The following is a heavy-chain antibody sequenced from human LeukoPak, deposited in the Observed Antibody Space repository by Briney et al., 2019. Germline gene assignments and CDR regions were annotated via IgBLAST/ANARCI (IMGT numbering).Heavy chain of an antibody. CDR1: GFTLTNYH. J-gene: IGHJ4*02. V-gene: IGHV1-46*01. Sequence: ASVKVSCKASGFTLTNYHMHWVRLAPGQGLEWVALIRGAGDSPDYAQKFQGRVTVICDTSTSTTYLELRSLKLEDTAVYYCARAPAGTLDFWGQGTLVTVSS. D-gene: IGHD6-13*01. CDR2: IRGAGDSP. CDR3: ARAPAGTLDF.